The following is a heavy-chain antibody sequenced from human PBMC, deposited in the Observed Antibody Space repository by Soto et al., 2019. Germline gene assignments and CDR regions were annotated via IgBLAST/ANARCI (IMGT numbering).Heavy chain of an antibody. V-gene: IGHV1-18*01. Sequence: AXVKVSCKTSGYTFTSYGIDWVRQAPGQGLEWMGWISPYNGDTKYVQRFQGRFTMTTDTPTRTAYMELRSLRSDDTAVYYCAVFDKRVADLDYWGQGARVTVSS. J-gene: IGHJ4*02. CDR1: GYTFTSYG. CDR3: AVFDKRVADLDY. CDR2: ISPYNGDT. D-gene: IGHD6-19*01.